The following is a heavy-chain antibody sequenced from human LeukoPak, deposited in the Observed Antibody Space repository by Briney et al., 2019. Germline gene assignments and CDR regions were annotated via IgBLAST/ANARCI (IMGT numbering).Heavy chain of an antibody. Sequence: PGGSLRLSCAASGFTFSSYAMDWVRQAPGKGLEWVAVISYDGSNKYYADSVKGRFTISRDNSKNTLYLQMNSLRAEDTAVYYCAKDRRDGYDYFEYWGQGTLVTVSS. CDR1: GFTFSSYA. CDR2: ISYDGSNK. J-gene: IGHJ4*02. CDR3: AKDRRDGYDYFEY. D-gene: IGHD5-24*01. V-gene: IGHV3-30*18.